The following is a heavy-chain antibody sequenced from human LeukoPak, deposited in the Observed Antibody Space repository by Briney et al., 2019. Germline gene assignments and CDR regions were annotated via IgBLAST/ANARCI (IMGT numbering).Heavy chain of an antibody. J-gene: IGHJ4*02. CDR2: ISYDGGDK. CDR3: ANQDGV. V-gene: IGHV3-30*18. CDR1: GFTFSSYG. Sequence: GGSLRLSCAASGFTFSSYGMHWVRQAPVKGLEWVAVISYDGGDKYYADSVEGRFTISRVNSKNTLYLQMNSLRAEDTAVYYCANQDGVWGQGTLVTVSS. D-gene: IGHD4-17*01.